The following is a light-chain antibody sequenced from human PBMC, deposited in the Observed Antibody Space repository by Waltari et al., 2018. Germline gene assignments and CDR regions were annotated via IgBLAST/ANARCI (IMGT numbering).Light chain of an antibody. J-gene: IGKJ2*01. Sequence: DIQMTQSPSVMSASVGDRVTIIWRASQGIRNYLAWFQQKPGEAPKRLIYAASNLQSGVPSRFSGSGSGTEFTLTISSLQPEDFATYYCLQHSSHPQTFGQGTKLEIK. CDR1: QGIRNY. CDR2: AAS. CDR3: LQHSSHPQT. V-gene: IGKV1-17*03.